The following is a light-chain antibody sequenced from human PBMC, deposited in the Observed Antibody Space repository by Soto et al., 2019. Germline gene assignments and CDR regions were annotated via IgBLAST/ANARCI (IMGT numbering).Light chain of an antibody. Sequence: DIQMTQSPSTLSASVGDRVTITCRASQPISSWLAWYQQKPGKAPQLLIYDASGLENGVPSRFSRRGPGTEFTLTISGLQPDDFATYFCKQYKSNLYTFGQGTKLEIK. J-gene: IGKJ2*01. V-gene: IGKV1-5*01. CDR1: QPISSW. CDR3: KQYKSNLYT. CDR2: DAS.